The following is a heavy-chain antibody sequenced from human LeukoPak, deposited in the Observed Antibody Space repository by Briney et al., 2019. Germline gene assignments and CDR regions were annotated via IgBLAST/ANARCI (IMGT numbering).Heavy chain of an antibody. CDR3: ARVAVVGATSSFFDY. J-gene: IGHJ4*02. CDR1: GGSISNYY. CDR2: IYYSGST. V-gene: IGHV4-59*01. D-gene: IGHD1-26*01. Sequence: SETLSLTCTVSGGSISNYYWSWIRQPPGKGLEWIGYIYYSGSTNYNPSLKSRVTISVDTSKNQFSLKLSSVTAADTAVYYCARVAVVGATSSFFDYWGQGTLVTVSS.